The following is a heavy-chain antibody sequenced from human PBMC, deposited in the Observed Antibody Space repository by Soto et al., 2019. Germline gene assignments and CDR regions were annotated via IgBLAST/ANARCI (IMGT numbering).Heavy chain of an antibody. CDR1: GGTFSSYA. CDR2: IIPIVGTA. D-gene: IGHD5-12*01. Sequence: QVQLVQSGAEVKKAGSSVKVSCKASGGTFSSYAISWVRQAPGQGLEWMGGIIPIVGTANYAQKFQGRVTITADESTSTAYMELSSLRSEDTAVYYCARDRRDGYNPPYFDYWGQGTQVTVSS. J-gene: IGHJ4*02. V-gene: IGHV1-69*12. CDR3: ARDRRDGYNPPYFDY.